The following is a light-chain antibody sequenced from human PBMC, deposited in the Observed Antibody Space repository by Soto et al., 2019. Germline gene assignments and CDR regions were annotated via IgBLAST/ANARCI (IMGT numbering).Light chain of an antibody. CDR3: QQSYSTPLT. V-gene: IGKV1-39*01. CDR1: QSISSY. CDR2: AAS. Sequence: DIQMTQSPSSLSASVGDRVTITCRASQSISSYLNWYQQKPGKAPKLLIYAASSLQSGVPSRFSGRGSGTDFTLPISSLQPKDFATYYCQQSYSTPLTFGGGTKVDIK. J-gene: IGKJ4*01.